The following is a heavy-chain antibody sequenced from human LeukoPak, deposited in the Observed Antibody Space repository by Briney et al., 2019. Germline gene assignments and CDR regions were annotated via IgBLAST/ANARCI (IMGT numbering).Heavy chain of an antibody. CDR1: GFTFSSYA. CDR2: ISGSGGST. D-gene: IGHD3-22*01. V-gene: IGHV3-23*01. J-gene: IGHJ4*02. Sequence: PGGSLRLSCAASGFTFSSYAMSWVRQAPGKGLEWVSAISGSGGSTYYADSVKGRFTISRDNSKNTLYLQMNSLRAEDTAVYYCAKDLTLSSMIVVVNEAYFDYWGQGTLVTVSS. CDR3: AKDLTLSSMIVVVNEAYFDY.